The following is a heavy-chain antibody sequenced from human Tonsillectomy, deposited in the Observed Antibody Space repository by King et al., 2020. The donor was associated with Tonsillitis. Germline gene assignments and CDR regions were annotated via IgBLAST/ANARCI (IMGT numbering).Heavy chain of an antibody. CDR1: GFTVKSNN. D-gene: IGHD2-8*01. CDR3: ARGLRAVTVYGPTSSWSDYMDV. Sequence: VQLVESGGGLIQPGGSLRLSCAASGFTVKSNNMNWVRQAPGKGLEWVSVIYRGCRTYFVDSVKGRFSFSKDKSKNTLYLEMNSLRDGDTAVYYCARGLRAVTVYGPTSSWSDYMDVWGKGTTVTVSS. J-gene: IGHJ6*03. CDR2: IYRGCRT. V-gene: IGHV3-53*01.